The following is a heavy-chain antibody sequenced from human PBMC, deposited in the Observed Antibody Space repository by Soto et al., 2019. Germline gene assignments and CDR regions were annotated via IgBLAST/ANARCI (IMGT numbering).Heavy chain of an antibody. J-gene: IGHJ4*02. CDR1: GFTFSSYT. D-gene: IGHD5-12*01. CDR2: ISSSSSYI. V-gene: IGHV3-21*01. CDR3: ARFGYTTEAH. Sequence: EVQLMESGGALAKPGGSLRLPCAASGFTFSSYTLIWVRQAPGKGLEWVSSISSSSSYIYYADSVKGRFTISRDNAKNSLYLQMNSLRAEDTAVYYCARFGYTTEAHWGQGTLVTVSS.